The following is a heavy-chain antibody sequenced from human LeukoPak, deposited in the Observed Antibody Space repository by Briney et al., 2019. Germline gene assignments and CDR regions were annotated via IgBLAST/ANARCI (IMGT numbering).Heavy chain of an antibody. D-gene: IGHD3-22*01. CDR3: AKVGDYDSSGYYFDY. Sequence: GGSLRLSCAASGFPFDDFAMHWVRQAPGKGLEWVSAISGSGGSTYYADSVKGRFTISRDNSKNTLYLQMNSLRAEDTAVYYCAKVGDYDSSGYYFDYWGQGTLVTVSS. J-gene: IGHJ4*02. V-gene: IGHV3-23*01. CDR1: GFPFDDFA. CDR2: ISGSGGST.